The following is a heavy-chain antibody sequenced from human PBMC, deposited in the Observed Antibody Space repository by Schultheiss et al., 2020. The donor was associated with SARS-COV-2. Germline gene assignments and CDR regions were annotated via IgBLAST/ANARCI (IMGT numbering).Heavy chain of an antibody. Sequence: GESLKISCAASGFTFSSYSMNWVRQASGKGLEWVSSISSSSSYIYYADSVKGRFTISRDNAKNSLYLQMNSLRAEDTAVYYCARDSAGVSGYYSYYYGMDVWGQGTTVTVSS. CDR1: GFTFSSYS. D-gene: IGHD3-22*01. CDR2: ISSSSSYI. J-gene: IGHJ6*02. CDR3: ARDSAGVSGYYSYYYGMDV. V-gene: IGHV3-21*01.